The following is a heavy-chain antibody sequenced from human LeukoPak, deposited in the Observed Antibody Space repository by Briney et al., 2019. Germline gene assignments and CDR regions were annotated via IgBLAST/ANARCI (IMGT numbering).Heavy chain of an antibody. CDR3: ARAVGYYDSSGSYTDYFDY. CDR2: INHSGST. V-gene: IGHV4-34*01. CDR1: GGSFSGYY. J-gene: IGHJ4*02. Sequence: SETLSLTCAVYGGSFSGYYWSWIRQPPGKGLEWIGEINHSGSTNYNPSLKSRVTISVDTSKNQFSLKLSSVTAADTAVYYCARAVGYYDSSGSYTDYFDYWGQGTLVTVSS. D-gene: IGHD3-22*01.